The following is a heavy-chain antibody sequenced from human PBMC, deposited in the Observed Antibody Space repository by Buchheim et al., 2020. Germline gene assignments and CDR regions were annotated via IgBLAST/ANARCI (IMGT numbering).Heavy chain of an antibody. CDR3: AKEGLKYYDILTGGMDV. CDR1: GFTFSSYG. J-gene: IGHJ6*02. V-gene: IGHV3-30*18. D-gene: IGHD3-9*01. Sequence: QVQLVESGGGVVQPGRSLRLSCAASGFTFSSYGMHWVRQAPGKGLEWVAVISYDGSNKYYSDSVKGRFTISRDNSNTSLYLQMNSLRAEDTAVYYCAKEGLKYYDILTGGMDVWGQGTT. CDR2: ISYDGSNK.